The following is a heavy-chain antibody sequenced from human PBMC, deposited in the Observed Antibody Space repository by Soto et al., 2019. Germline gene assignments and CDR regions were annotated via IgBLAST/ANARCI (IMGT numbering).Heavy chain of an antibody. J-gene: IGHJ1*01. V-gene: IGHV6-1*01. CDR2: TYYRSKWYN. Sequence: SQTLSLTCAVSGDSVFSNSAAWNWIRQSPSRGLEWLGRTYYRSKWYNDYAGSVRSRITINPDTSKNRFSLHLNSVTPDDTAVYYCARDLSGFFQHWGLGTLVTVSS. CDR1: GDSVFSNSAA. D-gene: IGHD3-3*02. CDR3: ARDLSGFFQH.